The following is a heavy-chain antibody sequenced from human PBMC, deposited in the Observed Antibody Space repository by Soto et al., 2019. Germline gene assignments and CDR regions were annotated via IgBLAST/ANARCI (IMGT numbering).Heavy chain of an antibody. J-gene: IGHJ3*02. CDR3: ARRYGSSFDI. Sequence: QVQLQESGPGLVKPSETLSLTCTVSGGSISNYYWSWIRQPPGKGLEWIWYIYYSGSPNYNPSLKSRVTISVDTSKNQFSLKLSSVTAADTAVYYCARRYGSSFDIWGQGTMVTVSS. CDR1: GGSISNYY. CDR2: IYYSGSP. V-gene: IGHV4-59*01. D-gene: IGHD6-19*01.